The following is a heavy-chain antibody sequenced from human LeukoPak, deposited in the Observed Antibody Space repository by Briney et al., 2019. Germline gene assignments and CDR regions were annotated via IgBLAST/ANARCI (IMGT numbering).Heavy chain of an antibody. Sequence: SETLSLTCTVSGGSISSYYWSWIRQPPGKGLEWIGYIYYSGSTNYNPSLKSRVTISVDTSKNQFSLKLSSVTAADTAVYYCARGTVNTNPSNFDYWGQGTLVTVSS. V-gene: IGHV4-59*08. CDR2: IYYSGST. CDR3: ARGTVNTNPSNFDY. D-gene: IGHD4-17*01. CDR1: GGSISSYY. J-gene: IGHJ4*02.